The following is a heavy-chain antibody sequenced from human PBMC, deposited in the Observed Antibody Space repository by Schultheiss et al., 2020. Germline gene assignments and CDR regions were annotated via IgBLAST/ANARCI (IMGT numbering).Heavy chain of an antibody. J-gene: IGHJ6*02. CDR2: INHSGST. V-gene: IGHV4-34*01. CDR3: ARGLRHTHDLDV. CDR1: GGSFSGYF. Sequence: SETLSLTCAVDGGSFSGYFWNWIRQPPGKGLEWIGEINHSGSTNYNPSLKSRVTISVDTSKNQFSLKLSSVTAADTAVYYCARGLRHTHDLDVWGQGTTVTVSS.